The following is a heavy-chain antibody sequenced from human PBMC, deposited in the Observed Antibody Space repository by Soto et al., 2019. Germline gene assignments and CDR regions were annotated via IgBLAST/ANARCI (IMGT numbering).Heavy chain of an antibody. Sequence: EASVNVSCKASGGTFNRYTIHWVRQAPGQGLEWMGGITAIFGRTNYAQKFQDRVTMTADESTNTAYMELRDLTSDDTAVSYCARLPTFVLVPTKHPIGVCFDLCGEGALVT. CDR3: ARLPTFVLVPTKHPIGVCFDL. CDR1: GGTFNRYT. V-gene: IGHV1-69*13. CDR2: ITAIFGRT. J-gene: IGHJ5*02. D-gene: IGHD2-8*02.